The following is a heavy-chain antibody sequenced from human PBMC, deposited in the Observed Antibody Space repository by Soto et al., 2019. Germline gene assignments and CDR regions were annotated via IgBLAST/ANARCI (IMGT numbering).Heavy chain of an antibody. V-gene: IGHV4-59*01. D-gene: IGHD3-9*01. Sequence: PSETLSLTCTVSGGSISSYYWSWIRQPPGKGLEWIGYIYYSGSTNYNPSLKSRVTISVDTSKNQFSLKLSSVTAADTAVHYCARDNSISGYYYYGMDVWGQGTTVTVSS. J-gene: IGHJ6*02. CDR3: ARDNSISGYYYYGMDV. CDR2: IYYSGST. CDR1: GGSISSYY.